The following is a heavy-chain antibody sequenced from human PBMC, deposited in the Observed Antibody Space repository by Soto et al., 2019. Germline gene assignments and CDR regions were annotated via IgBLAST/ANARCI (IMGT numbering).Heavy chain of an antibody. J-gene: IGHJ3*02. D-gene: IGHD4-17*01. CDR3: AREATVYRAFDI. CDR1: GGTFSSYA. V-gene: IGHV1-69*13. CDR2: IIPIFGTA. Sequence: AASVKVSCKASGGTFSSYAISWVRQAPGQGLEWMGGIIPIFGTANYAQKFQGRVTITADESTSTAYMELSSLRSEDTAVYYCAREATVYRAFDIWGQGTMVTVSS.